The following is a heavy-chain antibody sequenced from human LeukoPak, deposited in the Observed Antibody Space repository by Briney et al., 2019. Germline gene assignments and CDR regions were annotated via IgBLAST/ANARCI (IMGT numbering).Heavy chain of an antibody. CDR2: IYYSGRT. V-gene: IGHV4-39*07. CDR1: GDSISSSTYY. CDR3: AGVPAAFNYYYYMDV. J-gene: IGHJ6*03. Sequence: SETLSLTCTVSGDSISSSTYYWAWIRQPPGKGLEWIASIYYSGRTFYKPSLKSRVTISVDTSKNQFSLRLSSVTAADTAVYYCAGVPAAFNYYYYMDVWGKGTTVTVSS. D-gene: IGHD2-2*01.